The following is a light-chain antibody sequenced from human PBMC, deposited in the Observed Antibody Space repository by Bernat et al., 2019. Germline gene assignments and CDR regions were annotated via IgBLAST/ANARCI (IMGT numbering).Light chain of an antibody. V-gene: IGKV3-20*01. Sequence: EIVLTQSPDTLSLSPGERATLSCRASQSISTKYFAWYQQRPGQPPSLLIYSTSSRATGIPDRFSGSGSGTDFTLTISRLEPEDFAVYFCQQYDVSQRTFGQGTKVEIK. CDR2: STS. CDR1: QSISTKY. J-gene: IGKJ1*01. CDR3: QQYDVSQRT.